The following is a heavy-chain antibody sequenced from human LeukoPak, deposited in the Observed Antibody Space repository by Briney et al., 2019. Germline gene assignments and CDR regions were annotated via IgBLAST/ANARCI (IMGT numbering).Heavy chain of an antibody. J-gene: IGHJ3*02. CDR2: IYYSGST. V-gene: IGHV4-59*01. D-gene: IGHD3-22*01. Sequence: PSETLSLTCTVSGGSISSYYWSWIRQPPGKRLEWIGYIYYSGSTNYNPSLKSRVTISVDTSKNRFSLKLSSVTAADTAVYYCARLDSSGHDAFDIWGQGTMVTVSS. CDR3: ARLDSSGHDAFDI. CDR1: GGSISSYY.